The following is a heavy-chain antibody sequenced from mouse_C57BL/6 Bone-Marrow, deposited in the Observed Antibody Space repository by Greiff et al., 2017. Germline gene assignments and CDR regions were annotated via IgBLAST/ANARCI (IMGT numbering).Heavy chain of an antibody. V-gene: IGHV5-4*01. CDR3: AREGLPYWAMDY. CDR2: ISDGGSYT. Sequence: EVKLMESGGGLVKPGGSLKLSCAASGFTFSSYAMSWVRQTPEKRLEWVANISDGGSYTYYPDNVKGRFTISRDNAKNNLYLQMSHLKSEDTTMYYGAREGLPYWAMDYWGQGTSVTVSS. D-gene: IGHD4-1*01. CDR1: GFTFSSYA. J-gene: IGHJ4*01.